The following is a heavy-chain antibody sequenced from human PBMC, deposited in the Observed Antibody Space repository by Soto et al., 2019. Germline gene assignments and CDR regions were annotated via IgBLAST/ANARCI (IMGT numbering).Heavy chain of an antibody. CDR3: AIDFRDYKIVVVVATHPGLFAY. CDR2: INAGNGNT. V-gene: IGHV1-3*01. Sequence: ASVKVSCKASGYTFTSYAMHWVRQAPGQRLEWMGWINAGNGNTKYSQKFQGRVTITRDTSASTAYMELSSLRSEDTAVYYCAIDFRDYKIVVVVATHPGLFAYWGQGTLVTVSS. CDR1: GYTFTSYA. J-gene: IGHJ4*02. D-gene: IGHD2-15*01.